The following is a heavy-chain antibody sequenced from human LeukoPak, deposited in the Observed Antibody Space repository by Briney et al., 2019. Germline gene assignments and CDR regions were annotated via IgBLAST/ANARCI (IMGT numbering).Heavy chain of an antibody. V-gene: IGHV4-4*07. CDR2: TSGTG. CDR1: GDSISSHY. CDR3: ARLYYYNDGGLYFGPEAFDI. D-gene: IGHD3-10*01. J-gene: IGHJ3*02. Sequence: PSETLSLTYTVSGDSISSHYLGWIRQPAGKGLEWSGITSGTGNYNPSLKSRVSMSVDTSRNLVSLTLTSVTAADTAVYYCARLYYYNDGGLYFGPEAFDIWGQGTRVTVSS.